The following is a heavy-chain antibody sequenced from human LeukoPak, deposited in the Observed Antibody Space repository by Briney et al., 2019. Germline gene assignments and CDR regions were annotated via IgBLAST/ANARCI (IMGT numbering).Heavy chain of an antibody. J-gene: IGHJ5*02. CDR1: GGSFSGYY. D-gene: IGHD2-21*02. CDR2: INHSGST. V-gene: IGHV4-34*01. CDR3: ARGSDVVVTTDTNWFDP. Sequence: SETLSLTCAVYGGSFSGYYWSWIRQPPGKGLEWIGEINHSGSTNYNQSLKSRVTISVDTSKNQFSLKLGSVTAADTAVYYCARGSDVVVTTDTNWFDPWGQGTLVTVSS.